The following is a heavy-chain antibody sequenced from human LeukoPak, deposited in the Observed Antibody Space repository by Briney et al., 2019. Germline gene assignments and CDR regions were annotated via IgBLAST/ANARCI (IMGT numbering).Heavy chain of an antibody. J-gene: IGHJ5*02. D-gene: IGHD5-12*01. CDR2: IDPSDSYT. CDR3: ARHGEVATITSLGWFDP. V-gene: IGHV5-10-1*01. CDR1: GYSFTSYW. Sequence: GESLQISCKGSGYSFTSYWISWVRQMPGKGLERMGRIDPSDSYTNYSPSFQGHVTISADKTISTAYLQWSSLKASDTAMYYCARHGEVATITSLGWFDPWGQGTLVTVSS.